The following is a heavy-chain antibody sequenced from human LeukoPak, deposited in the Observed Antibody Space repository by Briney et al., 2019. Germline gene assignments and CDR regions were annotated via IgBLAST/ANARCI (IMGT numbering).Heavy chain of an antibody. J-gene: IGHJ4*02. CDR1: GFTFSNCA. CDR3: AKNQGQWLVPVDY. V-gene: IGHV3-23*01. Sequence: GGSLRLSCAASGFTFSNCAMSWVRQAPGKGLEWVSSMSGSGGSTYYADSVKGRFTISRDNSKNTLYLQMNNLRAEDTALYYCAKNQGQWLVPVDYWGQGTLVTVSS. D-gene: IGHD6-19*01. CDR2: MSGSGGST.